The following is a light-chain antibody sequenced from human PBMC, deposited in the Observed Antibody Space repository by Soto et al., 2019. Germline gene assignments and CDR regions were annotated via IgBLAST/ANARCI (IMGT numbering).Light chain of an antibody. J-gene: IGKJ4*01. Sequence: EMVMTQSPATLSVSPGESATLSCRASQSVSNNLAWYQQKPGQAPRLLIYGASTRAAGIPARFSGSGSGTEFVLTISSLQSEDFAVYYCQQYNTWPLTFGGGTKVEIK. CDR3: QQYNTWPLT. V-gene: IGKV3-15*01. CDR1: QSVSNN. CDR2: GAS.